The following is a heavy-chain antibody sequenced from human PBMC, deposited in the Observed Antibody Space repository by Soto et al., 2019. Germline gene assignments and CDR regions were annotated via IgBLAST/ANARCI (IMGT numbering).Heavy chain of an antibody. CDR3: AKFWGPVTAAVDDY. V-gene: IGHV3-30*18. J-gene: IGHJ4*02. D-gene: IGHD6-13*01. CDR1: GFTFSNFG. Sequence: QVQLVESGGGVVQPGRSLRLSCAASGFTFSNFGMHWVRQAPGKGLEWVASISYDGNIKYSADSVKGRFTISRDNSKNTLYLQMNSLRSEDTAVYNCAKFWGPVTAAVDDYWGQGTLVTVSS. CDR2: ISYDGNIK.